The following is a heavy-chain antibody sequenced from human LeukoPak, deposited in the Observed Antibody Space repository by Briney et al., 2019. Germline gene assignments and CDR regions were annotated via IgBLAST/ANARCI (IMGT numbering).Heavy chain of an antibody. Sequence: PSETLSLTCTVSGGSISSSPYYWGWIRQPPGKGLEWIGSIYYSGTTHYSPSLESRVTISVDTSKNQFSLKLSSVTAADTAVYYCARDRLQLQSWGQGTLVTVSS. CDR1: GGSISSSPYY. CDR3: ARDRLQLQS. CDR2: IYYSGTT. D-gene: IGHD1-1*01. V-gene: IGHV4-39*07. J-gene: IGHJ5*02.